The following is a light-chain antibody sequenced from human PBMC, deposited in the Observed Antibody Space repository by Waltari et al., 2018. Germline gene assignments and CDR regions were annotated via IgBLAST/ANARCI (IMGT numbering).Light chain of an antibody. V-gene: IGKV1-5*03. CDR3: QQYETYRT. J-gene: IGKJ1*01. CDR1: QNINRW. CDR2: KAS. Sequence: DIHMTQSPSTLSASVGYTVTITCRASQNINRWLAWYQQKPGKPPKVLISKASTLQIGVPSRFRGSGSGTDFTLTISSLQPEDFATYYCQQYETYRTFGQGTKVEIK.